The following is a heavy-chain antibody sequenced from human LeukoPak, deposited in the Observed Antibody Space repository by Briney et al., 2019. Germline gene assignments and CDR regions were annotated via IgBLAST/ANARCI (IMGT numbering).Heavy chain of an antibody. J-gene: IGHJ2*01. V-gene: IGHV4-59*01. CDR1: GGSMSRYY. D-gene: IGHD2-21*02. Sequence: SETLSLTCTVSGGSMSRYYWSWIRQPPGKGLEWIGYIYYSGSTNYDPSLKSRVTISVDASENQFSLKLSSVTAADTAVYYCARAVTAYWYFDLWGRGALVTVSS. CDR3: ARAVTAYWYFDL. CDR2: IYYSGST.